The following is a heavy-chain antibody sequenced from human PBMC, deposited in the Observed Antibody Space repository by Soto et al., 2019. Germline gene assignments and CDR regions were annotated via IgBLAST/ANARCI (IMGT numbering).Heavy chain of an antibody. J-gene: IGHJ5*02. CDR3: ARENELDWFDP. D-gene: IGHD3-3*02. CDR2: IYYSGST. V-gene: IGHV4-61*01. Sequence: SLSLTCTVSGGSVSSGSYYWSWIRQPPGKGLEWIGYIYYSGSTNYNPSLKSRVTISVDASKNQFSLKLSSVTAADTAVYYCARENELDWFDPWGQGTLVTVSS. CDR1: GGSVSSGSYY.